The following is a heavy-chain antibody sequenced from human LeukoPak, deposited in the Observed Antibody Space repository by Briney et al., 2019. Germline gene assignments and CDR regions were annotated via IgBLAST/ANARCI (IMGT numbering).Heavy chain of an antibody. CDR3: ANGGILGSTHFDF. Sequence: PGGSLRLSCAASGFTFNSYAMSWVHQAAGKGLEWVSAISGNGGGIDYADSVRGRFTISRDNSKNTLYLQMNSLRADDTAIYYCANGGILGSTHFDFWGQGTLVTVSS. CDR1: GFTFNSYA. D-gene: IGHD1-26*01. CDR2: ISGNGGGI. J-gene: IGHJ4*02. V-gene: IGHV3-23*01.